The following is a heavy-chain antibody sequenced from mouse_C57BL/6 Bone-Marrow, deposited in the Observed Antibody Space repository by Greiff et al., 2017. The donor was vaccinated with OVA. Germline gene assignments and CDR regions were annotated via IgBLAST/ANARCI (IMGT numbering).Heavy chain of an antibody. J-gene: IGHJ1*03. CDR2: ISSGSSTI. D-gene: IGHD2-1*01. V-gene: IGHV5-17*01. CDR1: GFTFSDYG. CDR3: AREADYGNWYFDV. Sequence: EVMLVESGGGLVKPGGSLKLSCAASGFTFSDYGMHWVRQAPEKGLEWVAYISSGSSTIYYADTVKGRFTISRDTAKNTLFLQMTSLRSEDTAMYYCAREADYGNWYFDVWGTGTTVTVSS.